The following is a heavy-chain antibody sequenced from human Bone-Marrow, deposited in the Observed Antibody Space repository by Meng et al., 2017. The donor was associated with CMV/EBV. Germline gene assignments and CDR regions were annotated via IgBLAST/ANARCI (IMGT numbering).Heavy chain of an antibody. CDR3: ARSLQLGLEFDN. CDR2: ISSSSSYI. CDR1: GFTFSSYS. Sequence: GESLKISCAASGFTFSSYSMNWVRQAPGKGLEWVSSISSSSSYIYYADSAKGRFTISRDNAKNSLYLQMNSLRAEDTAVYYCARSLQLGLEFDNWGQGTLVTVSS. V-gene: IGHV3-21*01. J-gene: IGHJ4*02. D-gene: IGHD5-18*01.